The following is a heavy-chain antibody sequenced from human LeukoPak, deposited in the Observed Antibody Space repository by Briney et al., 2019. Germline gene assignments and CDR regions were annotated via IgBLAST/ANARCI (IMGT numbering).Heavy chain of an antibody. Sequence: ASVKVSCKASGYTFTNFYIHWVRQAPGQGLEWMGRINPNTGGTNFAQKFQDRVTVTMDTSISTAYLELSSLTSGDTAVYHCVTSFDYSNFYWGQGTLVTVS. V-gene: IGHV1-2*06. J-gene: IGHJ4*02. CDR2: INPNTGGT. CDR1: GYTFTNFY. D-gene: IGHD4-11*01. CDR3: VTSFDYSNFY.